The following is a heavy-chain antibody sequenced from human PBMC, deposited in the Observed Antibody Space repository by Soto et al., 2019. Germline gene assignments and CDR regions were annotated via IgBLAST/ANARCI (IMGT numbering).Heavy chain of an antibody. D-gene: IGHD6-13*01. CDR1: GFPFIGFG. Sequence: QVQLVESGGGVVQPGRSLGFSCEASGFPFIGFGLHWFRRPPAKGLEWWAVIPYDGSYKYSPDSVKARFTISRDNSKNTLYLQMNSLRAEDTAVYYCAKEAPYSSSWTPNFDYWGQGTLVTVSS. CDR3: AKEAPYSSSWTPNFDY. V-gene: IGHV3-30*18. CDR2: IPYDGSYK. J-gene: IGHJ4*02.